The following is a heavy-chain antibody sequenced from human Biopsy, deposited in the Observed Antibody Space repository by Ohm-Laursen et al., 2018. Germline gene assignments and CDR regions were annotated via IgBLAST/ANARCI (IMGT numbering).Heavy chain of an antibody. Sequence: SETLSLTCNVSGGSFTGHYWSWIRQPPGKGLEWIGHISYTGYTSYNASLKSRVTISVDTSRNHFSLRLSSLTAADTAVYYCARGSNDFGGLYFPRWGQGTLLTVSS. V-gene: IGHV4-59*11. J-gene: IGHJ4*02. CDR1: GGSFTGHY. CDR3: ARGSNDFGGLYFPR. CDR2: ISYTGYT. D-gene: IGHD4-23*01.